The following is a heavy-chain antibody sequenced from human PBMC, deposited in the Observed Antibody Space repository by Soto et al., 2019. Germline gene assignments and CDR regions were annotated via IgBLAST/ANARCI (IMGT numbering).Heavy chain of an antibody. V-gene: IGHV3-33*01. D-gene: IGHD4-17*01. CDR1: GFTFSSYG. CDR3: ARENGDYYYYYYMDV. J-gene: IGHJ6*03. CDR2: IWYDGSNK. Sequence: QVQLVESGGGVVQPGRSLRLSCAASGFTFSSYGMHWVRQAPGKGLEWVAVIWYDGSNKYYADSVKGRFTISRDNSKNTLYLQMNSLRAEDTAVYYCARENGDYYYYYYMDVWVKGTTVTVSS.